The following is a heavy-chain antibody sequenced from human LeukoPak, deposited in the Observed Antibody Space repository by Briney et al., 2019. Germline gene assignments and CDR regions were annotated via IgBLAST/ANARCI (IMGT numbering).Heavy chain of an antibody. CDR1: GGSISSGSYY. V-gene: IGHV4-61*02. Sequence: SETLSLTCTVSGGSISSGSYYWSWIRQPAGKGLEWIGRIYTSGSTNYNPSLKSRVTISVDTSKNQFSLKLSSVTAADTAVYYCARGESSYCSGGCYFGSWGQGTPVTISS. D-gene: IGHD2-21*02. J-gene: IGHJ5*01. CDR2: IYTSGST. CDR3: ARGESSYCSGGCYFGS.